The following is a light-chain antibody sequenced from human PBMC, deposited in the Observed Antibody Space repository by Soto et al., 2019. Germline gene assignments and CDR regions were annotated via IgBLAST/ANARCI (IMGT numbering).Light chain of an antibody. Sequence: QPVLAQPPSVSGAPGQRVTISCTGSSSNIGAGYAVNWYQQLPGTAPKLLISANTNRPSGVPDRFSGSKSGTSASLAITGLQAEDEADYYCQSYDSSLSGSRVFGGGTKLTVL. V-gene: IGLV1-40*01. CDR2: ANT. J-gene: IGLJ2*01. CDR3: QSYDSSLSGSRV. CDR1: SSNIGAGYA.